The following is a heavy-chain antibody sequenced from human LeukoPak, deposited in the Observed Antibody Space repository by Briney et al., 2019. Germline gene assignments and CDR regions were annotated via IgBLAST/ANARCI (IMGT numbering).Heavy chain of an antibody. CDR1: GFTFSTNG. CDR2: ISYDGSTQ. J-gene: IGHJ4*02. V-gene: IGHV3-30*03. CDR3: VRDHSTAFDS. Sequence: GGSLRLSCAASGFTFSTNGMHWVRQVPGKGLEWVAVISYDGSTQYYADSVKGRFFISRDDSSSTLFLQMNSVRPEDTAVYFCVRDHSTAFDSWGQGTLVTVSS.